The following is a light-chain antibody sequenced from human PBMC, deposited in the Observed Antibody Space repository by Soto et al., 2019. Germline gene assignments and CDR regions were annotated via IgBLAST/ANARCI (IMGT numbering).Light chain of an antibody. V-gene: IGLV2-8*01. CDR2: EVS. J-gene: IGLJ1*01. Sequence: QSVLTQPASVSGSPGQSITISCTGTSSDVGGYKFVSWYQQHPGKVPKLIIYEVSERPSGVPDRFSGSKSGNTASLTVSGLQAEDEAHYYCNSYAGTSNVFGTGTKVTVL. CDR1: SSDVGGYKF. CDR3: NSYAGTSNV.